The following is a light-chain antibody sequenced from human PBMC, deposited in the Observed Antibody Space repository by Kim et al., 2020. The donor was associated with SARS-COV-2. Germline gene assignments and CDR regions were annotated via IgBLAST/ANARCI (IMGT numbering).Light chain of an antibody. J-gene: IGLJ3*02. V-gene: IGLV2-14*03. Sequence: QSALTQPASVSASPGQSITISCTGTSSDVGGYNYVSWYQQHPGKAPKLMIYDVSKRPSGVSNRFSGSKSGNTASLTISGLQAEDEADYYCSSYTSSSRVFGGGTQLTVL. CDR3: SSYTSSSRV. CDR2: DVS. CDR1: SSDVGGYNY.